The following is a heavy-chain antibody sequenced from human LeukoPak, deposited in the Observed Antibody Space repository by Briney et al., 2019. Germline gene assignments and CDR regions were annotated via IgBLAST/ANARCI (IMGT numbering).Heavy chain of an antibody. CDR3: ARDLYGDYIVDY. CDR2: ISSFSNTI. D-gene: IGHD4-17*01. V-gene: IGHV3-48*04. CDR1: GFTFSSYS. Sequence: PGGSLRLSCAASGFTFSSYSMNWVRQAPGKGLEWVSYISSFSNTIYSDSVKGRFTISRDNAKNSLYLQMNSLRAEDTAIYYCARDLYGDYIVDYWGHGALVTVSS. J-gene: IGHJ4*01.